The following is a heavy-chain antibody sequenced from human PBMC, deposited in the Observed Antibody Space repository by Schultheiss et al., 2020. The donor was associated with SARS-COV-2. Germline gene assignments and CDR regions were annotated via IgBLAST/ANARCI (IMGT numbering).Heavy chain of an antibody. CDR2: IYYSGST. D-gene: IGHD3-10*01. CDR1: GGSISSGGYY. J-gene: IGHJ4*02. CDR3: ARGDYGSGSYYFDY. V-gene: IGHV4-61*08. Sequence: SETLSLTCTVSGGSISSGGYYWSWIRQHPGKGLEWIGYIYYSGSTNYNPSLKSRVTISVDKSKNQFSLKLSSVTAADTAVYYCARGDYGSGSYYFDYWGQGALVTVSS.